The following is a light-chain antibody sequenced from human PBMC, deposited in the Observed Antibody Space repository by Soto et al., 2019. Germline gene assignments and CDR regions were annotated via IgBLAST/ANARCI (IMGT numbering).Light chain of an antibody. CDR1: QSVKRN. Sequence: EIVMTQSPATVSASPGERVTLSCTASQSVKRNLAWYQQKPGQVPRLLIYYVSNRATGVPDRFSGSGSETELTLTISSLQSDDFALYYCQQCDSWPRTFGQGTKVEV. CDR2: YVS. CDR3: QQCDSWPRT. J-gene: IGKJ1*01. V-gene: IGKV3-15*01.